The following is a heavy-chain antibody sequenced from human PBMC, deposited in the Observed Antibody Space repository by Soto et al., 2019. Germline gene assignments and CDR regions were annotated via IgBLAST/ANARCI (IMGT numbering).Heavy chain of an antibody. D-gene: IGHD3-16*01. CDR3: ARGVRGQYFDY. Sequence: QVQLVQYGAEVNKPGSSVKVSCNASGGTFSSYAISWVRQAPGQGLEWMGGIIPIFGTANYAQKFQGRVTITADESTSTAYMELSSLRAEDTAVYYWARGVRGQYFDYWGQGTLVTVSS. CDR1: GGTFSSYA. V-gene: IGHV1-69*01. CDR2: IIPIFGTA. J-gene: IGHJ4*02.